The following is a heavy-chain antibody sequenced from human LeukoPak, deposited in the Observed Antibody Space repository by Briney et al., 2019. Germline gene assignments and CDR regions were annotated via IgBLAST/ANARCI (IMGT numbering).Heavy chain of an antibody. CDR1: GFTFSSYA. D-gene: IGHD3-9*01. Sequence: GGSLRLSCAASGFTFSSYAMTWVRQAPGKGLEWVSGISWNSGSIGYADSVKGRFTISRDNAKNSLYLQMNSLRAEDTALYYCAKDGNDILTGYYPCWGQGTLVTVSS. CDR3: AKDGNDILTGYYPC. CDR2: ISWNSGSI. J-gene: IGHJ4*02. V-gene: IGHV3-9*01.